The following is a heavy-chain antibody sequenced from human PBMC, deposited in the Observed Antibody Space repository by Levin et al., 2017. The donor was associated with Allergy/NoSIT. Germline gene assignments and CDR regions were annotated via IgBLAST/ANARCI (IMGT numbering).Heavy chain of an antibody. J-gene: IGHJ4*02. V-gene: IGHV1-2*06. Sequence: ASVKVSCKASGYTFNDYSIHWVRQAPGKGLEWIGRIHPDIGSTNYIQKFQGRVSLTWDTSLNTAYLRLTGLTSDDTAKYFCARVHSRRPIFRLAPGYWGQGTQVTVSS. D-gene: IGHD3-3*01. CDR2: IHPDIGST. CDR3: ARVHSRRPIFRLAPGY. CDR1: GYTFNDYS.